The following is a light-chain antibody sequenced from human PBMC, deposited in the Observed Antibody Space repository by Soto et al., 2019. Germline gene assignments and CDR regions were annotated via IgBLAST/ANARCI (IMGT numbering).Light chain of an antibody. V-gene: IGLV2-11*01. CDR3: CSYAGSYTHV. CDR1: SSDVGRYYF. Sequence: QSVLTQPRSVSGSPGQSVTISCTGTSSDVGRYYFVSWFQQHPGKAPKLIIYDVTKRPSGVPNRSSGSKSGYTASLTISGLQAEDEAEYYCCSYAGSYTHVFGTGTKLTVL. J-gene: IGLJ1*01. CDR2: DVT.